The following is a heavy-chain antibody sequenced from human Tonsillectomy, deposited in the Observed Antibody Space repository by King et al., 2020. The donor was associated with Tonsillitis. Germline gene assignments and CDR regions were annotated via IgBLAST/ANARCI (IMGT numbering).Heavy chain of an antibody. D-gene: IGHD3-16*02. J-gene: IGHJ4*02. Sequence: VQLVESGGGLVQPGGSLRLSCAASGFTFSSYWMSWVRQAPGKGLEWVANIKQDGSEKYYVDSVKGRFTISRDNAKNSLYLQMNSLRAEDTAVYYCARDKWHDYVCGSYRPPAYYFDYWGQGTLVTVSS. CDR1: GFTFSSYW. CDR2: IKQDGSEK. V-gene: IGHV3-7*01. CDR3: ARDKWHDYVCGSYRPPAYYFDY.